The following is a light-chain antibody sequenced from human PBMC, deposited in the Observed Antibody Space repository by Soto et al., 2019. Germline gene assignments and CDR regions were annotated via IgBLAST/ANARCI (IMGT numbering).Light chain of an antibody. CDR1: QSVSSSY. CDR2: GAS. Sequence: EIAMTQSPATLSLSPGERATLSCRASQSVSSSYLVWYQQKRGQAPRLLIYGASNRATGIPDRFSGSGSGTDFTLTISRLEPEDFAVYYCQQYGRSGTFGQGTKVDIK. V-gene: IGKV3-20*01. CDR3: QQYGRSGT. J-gene: IGKJ1*01.